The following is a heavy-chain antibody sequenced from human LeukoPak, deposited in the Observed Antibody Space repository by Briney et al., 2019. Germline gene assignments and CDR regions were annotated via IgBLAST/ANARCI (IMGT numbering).Heavy chain of an antibody. Sequence: ASLKVSCKASGCTFSSYAISWVRQAPGQGLEWMGGIIPIFGTANYAQKFQGRVTITADEYTSTAYMELSSLRSEDTAVYYCTCEKITMVRGVFDYWGQGTLVTVSS. CDR2: IIPIFGTA. CDR3: TCEKITMVRGVFDY. D-gene: IGHD3-10*01. V-gene: IGHV1-69*13. CDR1: GCTFSSYA. J-gene: IGHJ4*02.